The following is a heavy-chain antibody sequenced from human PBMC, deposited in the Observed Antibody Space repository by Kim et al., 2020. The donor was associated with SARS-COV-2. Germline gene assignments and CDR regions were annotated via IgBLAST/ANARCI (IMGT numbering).Heavy chain of an antibody. CDR3: ARQAMGSPPGNYGMDV. J-gene: IGHJ6*02. V-gene: IGHV4-59*08. D-gene: IGHD5-18*01. CDR2: IYYSGST. CDR1: GGSISSYY. Sequence: SETLSLTCTASGGSISSYYWSWIRQPPGKGLEWIGYIYYSGSTNYNPSLKSRVTISVDTSKNQFSLKLSSVTAADTAVYYCARQAMGSPPGNYGMDVWGQGTTVTVSS.